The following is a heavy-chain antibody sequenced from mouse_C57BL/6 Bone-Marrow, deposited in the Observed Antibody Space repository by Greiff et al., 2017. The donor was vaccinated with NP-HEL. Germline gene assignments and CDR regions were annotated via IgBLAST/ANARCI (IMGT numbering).Heavy chain of an antibody. Sequence: EVQLVESGGGLVKPGGSLKLSCAASGFTFSDYGMHWVRQAPEKGLEWVAYISSGSSTIYYADTVKGRFTISRDNAKNTLFLQMTSLRSEDTAMYYCARQFITAVVATGAMDYWGQGTSVTVSS. D-gene: IGHD1-1*01. J-gene: IGHJ4*01. CDR1: GFTFSDYG. CDR2: ISSGSSTI. V-gene: IGHV5-17*01. CDR3: ARQFITAVVATGAMDY.